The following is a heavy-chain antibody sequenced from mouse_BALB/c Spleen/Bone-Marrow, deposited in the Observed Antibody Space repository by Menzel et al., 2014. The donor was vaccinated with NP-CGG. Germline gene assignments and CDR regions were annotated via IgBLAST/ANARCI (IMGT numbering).Heavy chain of an antibody. CDR2: IWRGGST. CDR1: GFSLTSYG. D-gene: IGHD1-1*01. CDR3: AKNYYGSSDY. J-gene: IGHJ2*01. Sequence: VQRVESGPGLVQPSQSLSITCTVSGFSLTSYGVHWVHQSPGKGLEWLGVIWRGGSTDYNAAFMSRLSITKDNSKSQVFFKMNSLQADDAAIYYCAKNYYGSSDYWGQGTTLTVSS. V-gene: IGHV2-5*01.